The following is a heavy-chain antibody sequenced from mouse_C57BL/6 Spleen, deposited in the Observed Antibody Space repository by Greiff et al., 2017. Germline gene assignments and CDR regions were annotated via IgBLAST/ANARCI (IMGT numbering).Heavy chain of an antibody. J-gene: IGHJ2*01. Sequence: VKLVESGPGLVQPSQSLSITCTVSGFSLTSYGVHWVRQSPGKGLEWLGVIWSGGSTDYNAAFISRLSISKDNSKSQVFFKMNSLQADDTAIYYCARGTVVERPYFDYWGQGTTLTVSS. CDR1: GFSLTSYG. CDR2: IWSGGST. D-gene: IGHD1-1*01. CDR3: ARGTVVERPYFDY. V-gene: IGHV2-2*01.